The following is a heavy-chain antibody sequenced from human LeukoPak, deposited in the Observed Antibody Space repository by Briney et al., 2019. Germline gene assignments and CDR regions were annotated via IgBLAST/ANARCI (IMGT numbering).Heavy chain of an antibody. D-gene: IGHD3-22*01. Sequence: PSETLSLTCTVSGDAISTGDYYWSWIRQPPGKGLEWIGYIYNTGSSYYNPSLKGRISISVDTSQNQFSLTLNSVTAADTAVYYCARGSYYYFSSSYYYVYFDHWGQGTLVTVSS. CDR2: IYNTGSS. CDR3: ARGSYYYFSSSYYYVYFDH. J-gene: IGHJ4*02. CDR1: GDAISTGDYY. V-gene: IGHV4-30-4*01.